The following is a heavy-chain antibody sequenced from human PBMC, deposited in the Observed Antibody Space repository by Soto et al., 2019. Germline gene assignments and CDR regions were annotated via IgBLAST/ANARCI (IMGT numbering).Heavy chain of an antibody. CDR2: FDPEDGET. J-gene: IGHJ4*02. CDR1: GYTLTELS. D-gene: IGHD6-6*01. Sequence: ASVKVSCKVSGYTLTELSMHWVRQAPGKGLEWMGGFDPEDGETIYAQKFQGRVTMTEDTSTDTAYMELSSLRSEDTAVYYCATDRLYAAQFDYWGQGTLVTVSS. CDR3: ATDRLYAAQFDY. V-gene: IGHV1-24*01.